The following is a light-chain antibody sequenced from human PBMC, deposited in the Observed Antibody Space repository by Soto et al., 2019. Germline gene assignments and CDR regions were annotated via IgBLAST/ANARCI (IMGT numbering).Light chain of an antibody. CDR3: QQYKSYSVT. CDR1: QSLDDW. J-gene: IGKJ4*01. Sequence: DIPMTQSPSTLSASVGDTVTIACRASQSLDDWLAWYQQKPGTAPKLLIYKASTLDSGVPSRFSGSGSGTEFTLTISSLQPDDFATYYCQQYKSYSVTFGGGTKVEIK. CDR2: KAS. V-gene: IGKV1-5*03.